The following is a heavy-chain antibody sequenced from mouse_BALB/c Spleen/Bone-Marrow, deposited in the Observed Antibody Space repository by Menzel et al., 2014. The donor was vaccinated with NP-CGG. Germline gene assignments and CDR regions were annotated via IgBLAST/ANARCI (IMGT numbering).Heavy chain of an antibody. Sequence: VQLQQSGTVLARPGAAVKMSCKASGYTFSNYWMHWIKQRPGQGLEWIGTIYPGNSDTTYNQKFKGKAKLTAVTSTSTAYMELSSLTNEDSAVYYCTTLARNNFYYWGQGTPLTASS. CDR2: IYPGNSDT. J-gene: IGHJ2*01. V-gene: IGHV1-5*01. CDR1: GYTFSNYW. D-gene: IGHD3-1*01. CDR3: TTLARNNFYY.